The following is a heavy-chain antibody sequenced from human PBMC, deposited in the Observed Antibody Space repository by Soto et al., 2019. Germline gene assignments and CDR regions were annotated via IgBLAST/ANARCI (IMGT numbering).Heavy chain of an antibody. CDR1: GYTFTIYW. V-gene: IGHV5-51*01. CDR3: ARVTSGRALVGYYAMDV. CDR2: IYPSDSDT. J-gene: IGHJ6*02. Sequence: PGESLKISCKGSGYTFTIYWIAWVRQMPGKGLEWMGIIYPSDSDTRYSPSFQGQVTISADKSISTAYLQWSSLKASDTAMYYCARVTSGRALVGYYAMDVWGQGTTVTVSS. D-gene: IGHD1-26*01.